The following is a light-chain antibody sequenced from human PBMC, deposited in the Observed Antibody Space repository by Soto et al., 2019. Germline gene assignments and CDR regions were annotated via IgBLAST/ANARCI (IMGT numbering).Light chain of an antibody. J-gene: IGLJ3*02. V-gene: IGLV1-44*01. CDR2: SND. Sequence: QSVLAQPPSASGTPGQRVSLSCSGSSSNIGSSSVNWYQHVPGAAPQLLIYSNDLRPSEVPDRFSGSKSGTSASLAISGLRSDDEADYYCAAWDDTLNGGVFGGGTKLTVL. CDR3: AAWDDTLNGGV. CDR1: SSNIGSSS.